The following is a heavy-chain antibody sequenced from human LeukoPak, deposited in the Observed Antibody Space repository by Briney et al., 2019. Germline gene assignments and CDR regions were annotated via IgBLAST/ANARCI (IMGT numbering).Heavy chain of an antibody. CDR2: INPSGGST. CDR3: ARDGPSQGDGSGTLDY. Sequence: ASVKVSCKASGYTFSGTGWYLYWLRQAPGQGLEWMGIINPSGGSTSYAQKFQGRVTMTRDTSTSTVYMELSSLRSEDTAVYYCARDGPSQGDGSGTLDYWGQGTLVTVSS. CDR1: GYTFSGTGWY. D-gene: IGHD3-10*01. V-gene: IGHV1-46*01. J-gene: IGHJ4*02.